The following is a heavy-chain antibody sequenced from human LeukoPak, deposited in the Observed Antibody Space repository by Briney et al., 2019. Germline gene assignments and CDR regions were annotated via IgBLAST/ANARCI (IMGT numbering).Heavy chain of an antibody. CDR2: IYYSGST. J-gene: IGHJ4*02. Sequence: SETLSLTCTVSGGSISGGDYYWSWIRQPPGKGLEWIGYIYYSGSTYYNPSLKSRVTISVDTSRNQFSLKLSSVTAADTAVYYCARDRDWNYFGGFDYWGQGTLVTVSS. CDR3: ARDRDWNYFGGFDY. CDR1: GGSISGGDYY. D-gene: IGHD1-7*01. V-gene: IGHV4-30-4*08.